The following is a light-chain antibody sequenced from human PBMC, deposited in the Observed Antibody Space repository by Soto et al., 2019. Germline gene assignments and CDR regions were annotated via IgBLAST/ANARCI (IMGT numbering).Light chain of an antibody. CDR1: QYVGTR. J-gene: IGKJ1*01. CDR2: YTS. V-gene: IGKV3-11*01. CDR3: HQRQSWPRT. Sequence: EIVMTQSPATLSVSPGETATLSCRASQYVGTRLAWYQHKPGQAPRLLIYYTSNRATGIPARFSGSGSGTDFTLTINSLAPEDFAIYYCHQRQSWPRTFGQGTKV.